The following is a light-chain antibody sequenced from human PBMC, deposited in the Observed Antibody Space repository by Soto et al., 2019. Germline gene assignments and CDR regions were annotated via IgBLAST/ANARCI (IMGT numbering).Light chain of an antibody. CDR2: DAS. Sequence: EIVLTQSPGTLSLSPGERATLSCRASQSISVYLAWYQQKPGQAPRLLIYDASNRATGTPARFSGSGSGTDFTLTISSLEPEEFAVYYCQQRKNWPPITFGQGTRLEIK. CDR3: QQRKNWPPIT. J-gene: IGKJ5*01. V-gene: IGKV3-11*01. CDR1: QSISVY.